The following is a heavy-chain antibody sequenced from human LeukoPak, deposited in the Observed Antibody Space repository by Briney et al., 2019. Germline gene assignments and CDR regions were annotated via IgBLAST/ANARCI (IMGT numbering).Heavy chain of an antibody. Sequence: PGGSLRLSCAASGFTFSSYTMNWVRQAPGKGPEWVSSITSSSSYIYYADSVKGRFTISRDNARNSLYLQMNSLRAEDTALYYCARDGDTVLTRGYYYYMDVWGKGTTVTVSS. CDR2: ITSSSSYI. V-gene: IGHV3-21*01. D-gene: IGHD4-23*01. CDR1: GFTFSSYT. CDR3: ARDGDTVLTRGYYYYMDV. J-gene: IGHJ6*03.